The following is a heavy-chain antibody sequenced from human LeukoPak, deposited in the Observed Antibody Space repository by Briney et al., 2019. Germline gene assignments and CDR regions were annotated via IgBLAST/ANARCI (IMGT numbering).Heavy chain of an antibody. Sequence: PGGSLRLSCAASGFTFSSYTMNWVRQAPGKGPEWVSSITSSSSYIYYADSVKGRFTISRDNARNSLYLQMNSLRAEDTALYYCARDGDTVLTRGYYYYMDVWGKGTTVTVSS. CDR2: ITSSSSYI. V-gene: IGHV3-21*01. D-gene: IGHD4-23*01. CDR1: GFTFSSYT. CDR3: ARDGDTVLTRGYYYYMDV. J-gene: IGHJ6*03.